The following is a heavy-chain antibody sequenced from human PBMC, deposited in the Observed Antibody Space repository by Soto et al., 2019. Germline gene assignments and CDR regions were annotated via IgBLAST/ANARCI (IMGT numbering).Heavy chain of an antibody. V-gene: IGHV3-23*01. CDR2: MSGSGGSI. J-gene: IGHJ6*02. CDR1: GFIFSTYA. Sequence: GGSLRLSCADSGFIFSTYAMSWIRQAPGKGLEWVSAMSGSGGSIYYAESVKGRFTMSRDNSRNTLYLQMGSLRAEDTAVYFCAKEVDFGVQNYYYGMDVWGQGTTVPVSS. CDR3: AKEVDFGVQNYYYGMDV. D-gene: IGHD3-3*01.